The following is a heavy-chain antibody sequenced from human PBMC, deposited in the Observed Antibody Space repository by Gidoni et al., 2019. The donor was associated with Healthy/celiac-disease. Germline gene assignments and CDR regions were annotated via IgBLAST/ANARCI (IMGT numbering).Heavy chain of an antibody. D-gene: IGHD3-10*01. CDR3: ARGRSITMVRVSNWFDP. V-gene: IGHV4-34*01. Sequence: QVQLQQWGAGLLKPSETLSLTCAVYGGSFSGYYWSWIRQPPGKGLEWIGEINHSGSTNYNPSLKSRVTISVDTSKNQFSLKLSSVTAADTAVYYCARGRSITMVRVSNWFDPWGQGTLVTVSS. CDR1: GGSFSGYY. CDR2: INHSGST. J-gene: IGHJ5*02.